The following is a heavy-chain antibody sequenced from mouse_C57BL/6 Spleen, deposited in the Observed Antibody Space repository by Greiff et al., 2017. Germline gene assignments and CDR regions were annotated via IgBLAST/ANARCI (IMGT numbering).Heavy chain of an antibody. CDR1: GYTFTSYW. D-gene: IGHD2-13*01. CDR3: ARVDFYYAMDY. Sequence: QVQLQQPGAELVKPGASVKMSCKASGYTFTSYWITWVKQRPGQGLEWIGDIYPSNGGTNYNEKFKSKATLTVDKSSSTAYMQLSSLTSEDSAVYYCARVDFYYAMDYWGQGTSVTVSS. J-gene: IGHJ4*01. CDR2: IYPSNGGT. V-gene: IGHV1-55*01.